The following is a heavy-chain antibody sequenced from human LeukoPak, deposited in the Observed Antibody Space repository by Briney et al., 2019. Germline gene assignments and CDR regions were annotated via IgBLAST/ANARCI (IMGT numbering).Heavy chain of an antibody. D-gene: IGHD2-21*02. Sequence: GGSLRLSCAASGFTFSSNYMSWVRQAPGKGLEWVSVIYSGGSTYYSDSVKGGFTISRDNSKNTLYLQMTSLRAEDTAVYYCARGGGDNAFDIWGQGTMVTVSS. CDR1: GFTFSSNY. CDR3: ARGGGDNAFDI. CDR2: IYSGGST. V-gene: IGHV3-53*01. J-gene: IGHJ3*02.